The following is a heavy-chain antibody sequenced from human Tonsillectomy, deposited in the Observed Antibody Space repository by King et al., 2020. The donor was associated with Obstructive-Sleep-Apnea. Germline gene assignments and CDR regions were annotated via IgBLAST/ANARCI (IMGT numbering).Heavy chain of an antibody. J-gene: IGHJ3*02. D-gene: IGHD1-1*01. Sequence: VQLVESGGGVVQPGRSLRLSCAASGFTFSSYALHWVRQAPGKGLEWVAVISDDGSIIYYADSVKGRFTISRDNSKNTQYLQMSSLRADDTAVYYCARVTGFATHDAFDIWGQGTMVTVSS. CDR2: ISDDGSII. CDR1: GFTFSSYA. V-gene: IGHV3-30*04. CDR3: ARVTGFATHDAFDI.